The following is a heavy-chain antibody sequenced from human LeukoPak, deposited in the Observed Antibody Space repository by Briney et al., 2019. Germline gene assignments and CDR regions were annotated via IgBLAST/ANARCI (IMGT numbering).Heavy chain of an antibody. D-gene: IGHD2-2*01. J-gene: IGHJ5*02. CDR1: GYTFTGYY. CDR3: ARAARECSSTSCRRGNWFDP. Sequence: ASVKVSCKASGYTFTGYYMHWVRQAPGQGLEWMGWIKPNSGGTNYAQKFQGWVTMTRDTSISTAYMELSRLRSDDTAVYYCARAARECSSTSCRRGNWFDPWGQGTLVTVSS. CDR2: IKPNSGGT. V-gene: IGHV1-2*04.